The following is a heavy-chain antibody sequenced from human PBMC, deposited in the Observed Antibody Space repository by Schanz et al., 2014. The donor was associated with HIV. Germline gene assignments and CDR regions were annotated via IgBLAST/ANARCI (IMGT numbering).Heavy chain of an antibody. CDR3: ARSAGFCSGGSCPPRWFDP. D-gene: IGHD2-15*01. CDR2: PPPTHQPA. CDR1: GGTFNXYX. Sequence: QVQLVQSGAEVKTPGTSVKVSCKASGGTFNXYXXXXXXXXXXXXXEQPHPPPPTHQPANYPQKFQGRVTIIADESTSSAYMDLTSLRFEDTAVYYCARSAGFCSGGSCPPRWFDPSGQGTLVSVS. V-gene: IGHV1-69*01. J-gene: IGHJ5*02.